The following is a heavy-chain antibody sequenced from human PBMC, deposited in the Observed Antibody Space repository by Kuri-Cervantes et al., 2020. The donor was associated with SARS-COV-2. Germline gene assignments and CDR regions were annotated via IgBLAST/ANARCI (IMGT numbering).Heavy chain of an antibody. CDR1: GGTFSSYA. V-gene: IGHV1-69*10. CDR3: ARVAGSYYYYYGMDV. D-gene: IGHD2-15*01. CDR2: IIPILGIA. Sequence: SVKVSCKASGGTFSSYAISWVRQAPGQGLEWMGGIIPILGIANYAQKFQGRVTITADKFTSTAYMELSSLRSEDTAVYYCARVAGSYYYYYGMDVWGQGTTVTVSS. J-gene: IGHJ6*02.